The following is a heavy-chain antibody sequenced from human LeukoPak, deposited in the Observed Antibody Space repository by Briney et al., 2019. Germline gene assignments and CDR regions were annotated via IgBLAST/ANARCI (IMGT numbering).Heavy chain of an antibody. J-gene: IGHJ4*02. CDR2: INPNSGGT. CDR1: GYTFTGYY. V-gene: IGHV1-2*02. Sequence: ASVKVSCKASGYTFTGYYMHWVRQAPGQGLEWMGWINPNSGGTNYAQKFQGRVTTTRDTSISTAYMELSRLRSDDTAVYYCARDFNPRASANDYWGQGTLVTVSS. D-gene: IGHD1-14*01. CDR3: ARDFNPRASANDY.